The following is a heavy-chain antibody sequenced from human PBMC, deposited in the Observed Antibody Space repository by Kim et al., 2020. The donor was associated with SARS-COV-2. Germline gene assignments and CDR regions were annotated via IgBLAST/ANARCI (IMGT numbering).Heavy chain of an antibody. Sequence: GGSLRLSCAASGFMFSTYDMNWVRQAPGKGLEWVSAISGDGYRTYAADSVEGRCTISRDNSKNTLYLQINNLSAEDTAVYYCARDLVLMRRVGVSEKFDLWGQGTLVTVSS. CDR1: GFMFSTYD. J-gene: IGHJ5*02. CDR2: ISGDGYRT. D-gene: IGHD2-8*02. V-gene: IGHV3-23*01. CDR3: ARDLVLMRRVGVSEKFDL.